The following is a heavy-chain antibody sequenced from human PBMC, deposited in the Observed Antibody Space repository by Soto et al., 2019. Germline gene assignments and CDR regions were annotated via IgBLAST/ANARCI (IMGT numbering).Heavy chain of an antibody. CDR2: ISGSGGST. V-gene: IGHV3-23*01. J-gene: IGHJ6*02. CDR1: GFTFSSYA. Sequence: GSLRLSCAASGFTFSSYAMSWVRQAPGKGLEWVSAISGSGGSTYYADSVKGRFTISRDNSKNTLYLQMNSLRAEDTAVYYCAKDMTTPDPDYYYGMDVWGQGTTVTVSS. CDR3: AKDMTTPDPDYYYGMDV. D-gene: IGHD4-17*01.